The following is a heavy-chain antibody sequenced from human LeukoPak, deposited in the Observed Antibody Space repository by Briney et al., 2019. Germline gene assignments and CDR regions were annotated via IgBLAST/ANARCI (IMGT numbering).Heavy chain of an antibody. CDR2: ISYDGSNK. CDR3: AKELQGAFDI. CDR1: EFTFSSYG. V-gene: IGHV3-30*18. D-gene: IGHD4-11*01. J-gene: IGHJ3*02. Sequence: PGGSLRLSCAASEFTFSSYGMHWVRQAPGKGLEWVAVISYDGSNKYYADSVKGRFTISRDNSKNTLYLQMNSLRAEDTAVYYCAKELQGAFDIWGQGTMVTVSS.